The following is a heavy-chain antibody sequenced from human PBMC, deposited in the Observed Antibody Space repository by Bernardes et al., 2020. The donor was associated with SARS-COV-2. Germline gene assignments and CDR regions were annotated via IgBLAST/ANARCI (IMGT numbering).Heavy chain of an antibody. CDR3: ARGGVRPTFRVVPAAIRGLDY. J-gene: IGHJ4*02. Sequence: SETLSLTCAVYGGSFSGYYWSWIRQPPGKGLEWIGEINHSGSTNYNPSLKSRVTISVDTSKNQFSLKLSSVTAADTAVYYCARGGVRPTFRVVPAAIRGLDYWGQGTLVTVSS. CDR1: GGSFSGYY. V-gene: IGHV4-34*01. CDR2: INHSGST. D-gene: IGHD2-2*02.